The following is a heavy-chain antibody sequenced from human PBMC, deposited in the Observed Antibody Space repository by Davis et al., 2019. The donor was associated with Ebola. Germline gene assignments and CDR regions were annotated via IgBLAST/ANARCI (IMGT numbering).Heavy chain of an antibody. D-gene: IGHD6-19*01. CDR3: ARLPLEQWLGNSLYYYYGMDV. CDR2: MNPNSGNT. Sequence: ASVKVSCKASGYTFTSYDINWVRQATGQGLEWMGWMNPNSGNTGYAQKFQGRVTMTRNTSISTAYMELSSLRSEDTAVYYCARLPLEQWLGNSLYYYYGMDVWGQGTTVTVSS. J-gene: IGHJ6*02. CDR1: GYTFTSYD. V-gene: IGHV1-8*01.